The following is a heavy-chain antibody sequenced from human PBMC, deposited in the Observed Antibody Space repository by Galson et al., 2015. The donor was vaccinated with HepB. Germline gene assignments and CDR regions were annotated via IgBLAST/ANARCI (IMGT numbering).Heavy chain of an antibody. CDR2: INAGNGNT. V-gene: IGHV1-3*01. J-gene: IGHJ3*01. CDR1: GYSFNSYA. CDR3: ARGDYDILTGYYVASFDV. Sequence: SVKVSCKGSGYSFNSYALHWVRQAPGQRLEWVGWINAGNGNTRSSQKFQGRVTITCDTSVSTVYMELSSLRPEDTAIYYCARGDYDILTGYYVASFDVWGQGTMVTVSS. D-gene: IGHD3-9*01.